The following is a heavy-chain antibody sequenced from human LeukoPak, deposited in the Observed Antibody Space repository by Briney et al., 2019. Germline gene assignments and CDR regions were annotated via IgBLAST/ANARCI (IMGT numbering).Heavy chain of an antibody. J-gene: IGHJ4*02. CDR1: GFTVSSNY. CDR3: ARDDGGLGFDY. D-gene: IGHD3-16*01. CDR2: IYSGGSA. V-gene: IGHV3-53*01. Sequence: GGSLRLSCAASGFTVSSNYMSWVRQAPGKGLEWVSVIYSGGSAYYADSVKGRFTISRDNSKNTLYLQMNSLRAEDTAVYYCARDDGGLGFDYWGQGTLVTVSS.